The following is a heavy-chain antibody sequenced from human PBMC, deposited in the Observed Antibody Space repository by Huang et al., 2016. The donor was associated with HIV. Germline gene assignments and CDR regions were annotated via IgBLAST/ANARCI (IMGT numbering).Heavy chain of an antibody. V-gene: IGHV4-39*01. CDR3: ARHGRVAGHYYNNMDV. J-gene: IGHJ6*02. D-gene: IGHD6-19*01. CDR1: GGSISSSSYY. CDR2: LYLSGNT. Sequence: LQLQESGPGLVKSSETLSLICTVSGGSISSSSYYWGWIRQPPGKGPEWVGSLYLSGNTYYNPPLKSRVTIAVDTSKNQFSLKVNAVTAADTAVYYCARHGRVAGHYYNNMDVWGRGTTVTVSS.